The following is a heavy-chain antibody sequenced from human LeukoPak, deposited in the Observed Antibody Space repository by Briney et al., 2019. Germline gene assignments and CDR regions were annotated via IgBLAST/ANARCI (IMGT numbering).Heavy chain of an antibody. J-gene: IGHJ6*02. CDR1: GFTFSSYA. CDR2: ISGSGGST. D-gene: IGHD6-6*01. V-gene: IGHV3-23*01. Sequence: GGSLRLSCAASGFTFSSYAMSWVRQAPGKGLEWVSAISGSGGSTYYADSVKGRFTISRDNSKNTLYLQMNSLRAEDTAVYYCAKSGQLGASYYYYYGMDVWGQGTTVTVS. CDR3: AKSGQLGASYYYYYGMDV.